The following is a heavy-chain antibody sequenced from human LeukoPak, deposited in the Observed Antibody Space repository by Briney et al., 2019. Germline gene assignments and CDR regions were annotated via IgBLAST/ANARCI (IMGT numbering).Heavy chain of an antibody. Sequence: SETLSLTCTVSGGPISSYYWSWIRQPPGKGLEWIGYIYYSGSTNYNPSLKSRVTISVDTSKNQFSLKLSSVTAADTAVHYCAREDTGEIEPVGQFDYWGQGTLVTVSS. CDR3: AREDTGEIEPVGQFDY. CDR2: IYYSGST. V-gene: IGHV4-59*01. D-gene: IGHD7-27*01. J-gene: IGHJ4*02. CDR1: GGPISSYY.